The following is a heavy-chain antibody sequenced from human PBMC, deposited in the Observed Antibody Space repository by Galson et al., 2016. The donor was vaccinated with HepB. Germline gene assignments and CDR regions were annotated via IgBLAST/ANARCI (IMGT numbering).Heavy chain of an antibody. J-gene: IGHJ4*02. CDR1: GYTFTTYG. CDR3: ARAPPDSAGDYLDY. V-gene: IGHV1-18*01. D-gene: IGHD4-11*01. CDR2: ISAFNGDT. Sequence: SVKVSCKASGYTFTTYGISLVRQAPGQGLEWLGWISAFNGDTNHAQSLQDRVTMTADTSTNTAHMELRSLRSDDTAVYYCARAPPDSAGDYLDYWGQGTLVSVSS.